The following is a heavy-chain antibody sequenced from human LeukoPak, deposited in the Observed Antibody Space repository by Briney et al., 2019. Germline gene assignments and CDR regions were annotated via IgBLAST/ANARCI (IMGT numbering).Heavy chain of an antibody. CDR2: ISVSDGSA. V-gene: IGHV3-23*01. CDR1: GLIFSNYA. J-gene: IGHJ3*02. Sequence: GGSLRLSCAASGLIFSNYAMSWVRQAPGKGLEWVSTISVSDGSANYADSAKGRFTISRDSSKNTLYLQMNSLRAEDTAVYYCAKRGHSSGWYLHAFDIWGQGTMVTVSS. D-gene: IGHD6-19*01. CDR3: AKRGHSSGWYLHAFDI.